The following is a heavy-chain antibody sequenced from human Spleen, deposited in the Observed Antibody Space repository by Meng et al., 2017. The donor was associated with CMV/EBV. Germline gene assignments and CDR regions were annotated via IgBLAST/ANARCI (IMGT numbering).Heavy chain of an antibody. CDR1: GFTSSNYG. V-gene: IGHV3-30*02. CDR3: ARDNWNDGMCFDF. J-gene: IGHJ4*02. D-gene: IGHD1-20*01. CDR2: IQYDGRNK. Sequence: GESLKISCAASGFTSSNYGMHWVRQAPGKGLEWVAFIQYDGRNKYYADSVKGRFTISRDNSKNTLYLQMNSLRAEDTAVYYCARDNWNDGMCFDFWGQGTLVTVSS.